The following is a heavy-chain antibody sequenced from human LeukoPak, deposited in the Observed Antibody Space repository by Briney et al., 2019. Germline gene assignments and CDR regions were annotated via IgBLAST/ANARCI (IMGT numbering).Heavy chain of an antibody. J-gene: IGHJ4*02. Sequence: GGSLRLSCVASGFTFSSYWMYWVRQAPGTGLVWVSRTNSDGSSIKYADSVKGRFTISRDNAKNTLYLQMNSLSLEDTAVYYCARGQRFADYWGQGTPVTVCS. CDR1: GFTFSSYW. D-gene: IGHD3-10*01. V-gene: IGHV3-74*03. CDR2: TNSDGSSI. CDR3: ARGQRFADY.